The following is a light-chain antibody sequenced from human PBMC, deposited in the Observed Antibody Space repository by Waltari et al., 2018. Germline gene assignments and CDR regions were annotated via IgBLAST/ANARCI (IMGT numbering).Light chain of an antibody. CDR1: QSVGAT. J-gene: IGKJ2*01. V-gene: IGKV3-15*01. CDR2: AAS. Sequence: EIVMTQSPATLCVSAGETATLSCRASQSVGATLPVYQLKPGQAPRLLTYAASTRATGIPGRFSGSGSGTEFTLTISSLQSEDFAIYYCQQYNNWPPQDAFGQGTKLEIK. CDR3: QQYNNWPPQDA.